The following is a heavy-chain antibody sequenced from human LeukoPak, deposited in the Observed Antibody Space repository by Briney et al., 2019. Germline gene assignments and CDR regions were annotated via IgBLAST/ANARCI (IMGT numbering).Heavy chain of an antibody. J-gene: IGHJ4*02. Sequence: GSLRLSCAASGFTFSSYSMIWVRQAPGKGLEWVSYISSSSSTIYYADSVKGRVTISRDNAKNSLYLQMNSLRAEDTAVYYCARFWAATDYWGQGTLVTVSS. D-gene: IGHD2-15*01. CDR3: ARFWAATDY. V-gene: IGHV3-48*01. CDR2: ISSSSSTI. CDR1: GFTFSSYS.